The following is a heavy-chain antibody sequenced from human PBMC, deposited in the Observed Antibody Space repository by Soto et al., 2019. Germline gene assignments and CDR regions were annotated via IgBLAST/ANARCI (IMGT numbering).Heavy chain of an antibody. CDR3: ARENIVVVPTAKGWFDP. V-gene: IGHV4-31*02. J-gene: IGHJ5*02. CDR2: VHHSGTT. Sequence: WTWLRQLPGKGLEWIGYVHHSGTTYSNPSLKSRVSISVDTSKNQFSLTVNSVTAADTAVYYCARENIVVVPTAKGWFDPWGQGTLVTVSS. D-gene: IGHD2-2*01.